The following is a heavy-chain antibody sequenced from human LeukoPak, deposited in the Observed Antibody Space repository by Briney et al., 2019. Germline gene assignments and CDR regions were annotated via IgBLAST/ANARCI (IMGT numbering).Heavy chain of an antibody. CDR1: GGSINSGGYY. V-gene: IGHV4-39*01. D-gene: IGHD3-16*02. Sequence: PSETLSLTCNVSGGSINSGGYYWGWIRQPPGKGLEWIGSIDYSGSAVYSPSLKSRLTISVDTSKNQFSLRVASVTAADTAVYHCARRTYSYGFRFDPWGQGTLVTVSS. CDR2: IDYSGSA. CDR3: ARRTYSYGFRFDP. J-gene: IGHJ5*02.